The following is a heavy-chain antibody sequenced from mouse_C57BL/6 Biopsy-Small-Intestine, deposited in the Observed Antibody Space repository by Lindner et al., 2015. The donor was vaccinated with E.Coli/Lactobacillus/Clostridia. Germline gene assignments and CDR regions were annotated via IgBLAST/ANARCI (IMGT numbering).Heavy chain of an antibody. CDR1: GFSFNTYA. CDR3: VRYDYDYYAMDY. CDR2: IRSKSNNYAT. V-gene: IGHV10-1*01. J-gene: IGHJ4*01. D-gene: IGHD2-4*01. Sequence: EVQLQESGGGLVQPKGSLKLSCAASGFSFNTYAMSWARQAPGKGLEWVARIRSKSNNYATYYADSVKDRFTISRDDSESMLYLQMNNLKTEDTAMYYCVRYDYDYYAMDYWGQGTSVTVSS.